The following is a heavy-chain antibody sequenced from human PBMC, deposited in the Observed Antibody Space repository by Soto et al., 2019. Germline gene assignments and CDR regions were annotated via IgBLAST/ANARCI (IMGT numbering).Heavy chain of an antibody. CDR2: IYYSGST. D-gene: IGHD3-10*01. CDR3: ARLTAVRGVIQHSPKYNSYCNGMDA. Sequence: SETLSLTCTVSGGSISSYYWSWIRQPPGKGLEWIGYIYYSGSTDYNPSLKSRVTISVDTSTNQFSLKLSSVTAADTAVYYCARLTAVRGVIQHSPKYNSYCNGMDAWGQGTTVTVSS. CDR1: GGSISSYY. J-gene: IGHJ6*02. V-gene: IGHV4-59*01.